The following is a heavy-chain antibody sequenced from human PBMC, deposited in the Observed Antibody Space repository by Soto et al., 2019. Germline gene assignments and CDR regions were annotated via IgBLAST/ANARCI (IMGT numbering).Heavy chain of an antibody. CDR2: IWYDGSNK. Sequence: QVQLVESGGGVVQPGGSLRLSCTTSGFTFNTYGMHWVRQAPGKGLEWVAIIWYDGSNKYYADSVKGRFTISRDNSKNTLYLQMYSLRAEYTALYYCARADCTGAYCYSWPFNYGVDVWGQGTTVTVSS. J-gene: IGHJ6*02. D-gene: IGHD2-15*01. V-gene: IGHV3-33*08. CDR3: ARADCTGAYCYSWPFNYGVDV. CDR1: GFTFNTYG.